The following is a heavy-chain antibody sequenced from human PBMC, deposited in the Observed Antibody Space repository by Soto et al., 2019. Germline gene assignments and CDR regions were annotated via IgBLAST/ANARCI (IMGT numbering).Heavy chain of an antibody. Sequence: SETLSLTCTVSGGSISSGGYYWSWIRQHPGTGLEWIGYIYYSGSTYYNPSLKSRVTISVDTSKNQFSLKLSSVTAADTAVYYCAREVPRSGYDTYNWFDPWGQGTLVTVSS. D-gene: IGHD5-12*01. CDR3: AREVPRSGYDTYNWFDP. CDR1: GGSISSGGYY. J-gene: IGHJ5*02. CDR2: IYYSGST. V-gene: IGHV4-31*03.